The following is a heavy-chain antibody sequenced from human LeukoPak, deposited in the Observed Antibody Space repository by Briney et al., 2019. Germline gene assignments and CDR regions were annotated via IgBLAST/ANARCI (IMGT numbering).Heavy chain of an antibody. J-gene: IGHJ4*02. CDR2: IRSSTDGGTI. D-gene: IGHD1-26*01. V-gene: IGHV3-15*01. CDR1: GFTFSNAW. Sequence: GGSLRLSCAASGFTFSNAWMSWVRQAPGKGLEWVGRIRSSTDGGTIEYAAPVKGRFSISRDDSKNTLYLQINGLQTEGTAMYYCGAMGYWGQGTLVTVSS. CDR3: GAMGY.